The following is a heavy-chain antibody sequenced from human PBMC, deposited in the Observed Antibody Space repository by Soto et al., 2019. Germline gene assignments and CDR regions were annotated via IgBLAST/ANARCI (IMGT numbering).Heavy chain of an antibody. Sequence: GGSLRLSCAASGFTFSSYAMSWVRQAPGKGLEWVSVISGSGGSTNYADSVKGRFTISRDNSKNTRYLQMNSLRAEDTAVYYCAKRKGGYYMDVWGKGTTVTVSS. D-gene: IGHD3-16*01. CDR1: GFTFSSYA. V-gene: IGHV3-23*01. J-gene: IGHJ6*03. CDR2: ISGSGGST. CDR3: AKRKGGYYMDV.